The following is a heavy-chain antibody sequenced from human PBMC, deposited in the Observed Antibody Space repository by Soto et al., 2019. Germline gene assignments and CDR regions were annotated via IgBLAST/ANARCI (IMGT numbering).Heavy chain of an antibody. CDR1: GFTFSSYA. CDR3: AKDQQWLANYFDY. V-gene: IGHV3-23*01. CDR2: ISGSGGST. D-gene: IGHD6-19*01. J-gene: IGHJ4*02. Sequence: GGSLRLSCAASGFTFSSYAMSWVRQAPGKGLEWVSAISGSGGSTYYADSVKGRFTISRDNSKNTLYLQINSLGAEDTAVYYCAKDQQWLANYFDYWGQGTLVTVSS.